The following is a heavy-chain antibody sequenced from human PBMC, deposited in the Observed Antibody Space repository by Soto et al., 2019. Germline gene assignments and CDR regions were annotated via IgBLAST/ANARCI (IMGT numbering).Heavy chain of an antibody. CDR1: GGSFSGYY. CDR3: ARVDDY. CDR2: INHRGST. Sequence: SETLSLTCAVYGGSFSGYYWSWIRQPPGKGLEWIGEINHRGSTKYNPSLKSRVTISVDTSKNQFSLNLSSVTAADTAVYYCARVDDYWSQGTQVTAPQ. D-gene: IGHD3-9*01. V-gene: IGHV4-34*01. J-gene: IGHJ4*02.